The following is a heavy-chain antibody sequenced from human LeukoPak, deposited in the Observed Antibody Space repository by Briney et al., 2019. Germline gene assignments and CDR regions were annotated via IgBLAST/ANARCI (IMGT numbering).Heavy chain of an antibody. CDR2: IYYSGST. CDR3: ARRPYGSGARFYFDY. J-gene: IGHJ4*02. Sequence: SETLSLTCSVSGGSISSSNYWAWIRQPPGKGLEWIASIYYSGSTYYNPSLKSRVTISVDTSTNQFSLKLNSVTAADTAVYYCARRPYGSGARFYFDYWGQGTPVTVSS. V-gene: IGHV4-39*01. CDR1: GGSISSSNY. D-gene: IGHD3-10*01.